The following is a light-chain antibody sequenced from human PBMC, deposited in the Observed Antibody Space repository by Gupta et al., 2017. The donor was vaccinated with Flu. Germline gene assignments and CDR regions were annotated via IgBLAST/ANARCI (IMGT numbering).Light chain of an antibody. CDR2: RNN. V-gene: IGLV10-54*02. J-gene: IGLJ3*02. CDR1: SNKVGKQG. CDR3: AALDSSLNVAV. Sequence: TITWTGNSNKVGKQGGDWSQQPPGPPPKVLIHRNNHRPSGVPGRFSGSKSGNTASLTITGLQSEDEADYYCAALDSSLNVAVFGGGTKVTVL.